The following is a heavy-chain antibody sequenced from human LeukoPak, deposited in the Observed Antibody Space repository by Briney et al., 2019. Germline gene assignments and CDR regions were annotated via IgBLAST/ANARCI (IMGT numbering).Heavy chain of an antibody. J-gene: IGHJ6*03. Sequence: GGSLRLSCAASGFTFSSYEMNWVRQAPGKGLEWVSYISSSGSTIYYADSVKGRFTISRDNAKNSLYLQMNSLRAEDTAVYYCGEIGITIIGGVLGKGTTVNISS. D-gene: IGHD3-10*02. CDR2: ISSSGSTI. CDR1: GFTFSSYE. V-gene: IGHV3-48*03. CDR3: GEIGITIIGGV.